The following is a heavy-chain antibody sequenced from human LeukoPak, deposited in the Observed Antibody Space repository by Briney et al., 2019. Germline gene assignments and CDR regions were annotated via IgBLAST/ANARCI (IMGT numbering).Heavy chain of an antibody. V-gene: IGHV3-23*01. CDR3: AKGGMITFGGVVSGLDY. CDR2: ISGSGDST. Sequence: GGSLRLSCAASGFTVSSTYMNWVRQAPGKGLEWVSSISGSGDSTYYIDSVKGRFTISRDNSKNTLYLQMNNLRVEDTALYYCAKGGMITFGGVVSGLDYWGQGTLVTVSS. J-gene: IGHJ4*02. D-gene: IGHD3-16*01. CDR1: GFTVSSTY.